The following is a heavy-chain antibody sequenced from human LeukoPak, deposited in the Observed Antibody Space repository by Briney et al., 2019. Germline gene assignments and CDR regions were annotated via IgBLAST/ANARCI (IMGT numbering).Heavy chain of an antibody. D-gene: IGHD3-10*01. CDR2: IYTSGST. CDR3: ARGGGATRIDY. CDR1: GDSIRSGTYY. V-gene: IGHV4-61*02. J-gene: IGHJ4*02. Sequence: PSETLSLTCSVSGDSIRSGTYYWSWIRQPAGKGLEWIGRIYTSGSTSYNPALKSRVTISVDTFKNQFSLKLTSVTAADTAVYYCARGGGATRIDYWGQGTLVTVSS.